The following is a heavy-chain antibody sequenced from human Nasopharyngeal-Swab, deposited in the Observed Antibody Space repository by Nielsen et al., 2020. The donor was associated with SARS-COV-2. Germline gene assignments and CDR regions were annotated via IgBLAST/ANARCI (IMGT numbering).Heavy chain of an antibody. D-gene: IGHD3-10*01. V-gene: IGHV3-23*01. J-gene: IGHJ6*02. Sequence: GESLKISCAASGFTFSSYAMSWVRQAPGKGLEWVSAISGSGGSTYYADSVKGRFTISRDNSKNTLYLQMNSLRAEDTAVYYCAKWTQGFVELLRYYYYGMDVWGQGTTVTVSS. CDR2: ISGSGGST. CDR1: GFTFSSYA. CDR3: AKWTQGFVELLRYYYYGMDV.